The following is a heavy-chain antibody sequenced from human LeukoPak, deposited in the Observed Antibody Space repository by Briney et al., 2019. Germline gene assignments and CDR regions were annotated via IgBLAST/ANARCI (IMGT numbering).Heavy chain of an antibody. V-gene: IGHV4-31*11. D-gene: IGHD5-24*01. CDR3: ARGDGYNGSRFDY. CDR2: IYYSGST. J-gene: IGHJ4*02. CDR1: GGFISSGGYY. Sequence: SETLSLTCAVSGGFISSGGYYWSGIRQHPGKGLEWIGYIYYSGSTYYNPSLKSRVTISVDTSKNQFSLKLSSVTAADTAVYYCARGDGYNGSRFDYWGQGTLVTVSS.